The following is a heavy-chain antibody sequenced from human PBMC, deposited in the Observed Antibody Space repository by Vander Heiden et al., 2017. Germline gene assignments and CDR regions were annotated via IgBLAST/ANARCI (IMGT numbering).Heavy chain of an antibody. J-gene: IGHJ4*02. CDR2: ISSSSSTI. Sequence: EVQLVEAGGGFVQPGGSLRPSWVASGFTFSSYSMIWARQAPGKGLEWVSYISSSSSTIYYAESVKGRFIISRDNAKNSLYLQMNSLRDEDTAVYYCARLREVSFDYWGQGTLVTVSS. V-gene: IGHV3-48*02. CDR1: GFTFSSYS. D-gene: IGHD6-6*01. CDR3: ARLREVSFDY.